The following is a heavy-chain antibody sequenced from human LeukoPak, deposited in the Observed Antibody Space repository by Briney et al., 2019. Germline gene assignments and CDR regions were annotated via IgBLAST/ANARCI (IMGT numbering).Heavy chain of an antibody. CDR2: MNPNSGNT. Sequence: ASVKVSCKTSGYTFTSYDINWVRQATGQGLEWMGWMNPNSGNTGYAQKFQGRVTMTRNTSISTAYMELSSLRSEDTAVYYCARHSGGVTTYDYWGQGTLVTVSS. CDR3: ARHSGGVTTYDY. J-gene: IGHJ4*02. CDR1: GYTFTSYD. D-gene: IGHD4-17*01. V-gene: IGHV1-8*01.